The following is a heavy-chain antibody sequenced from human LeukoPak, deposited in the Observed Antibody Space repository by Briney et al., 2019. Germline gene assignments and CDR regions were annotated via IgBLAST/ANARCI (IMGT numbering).Heavy chain of an antibody. V-gene: IGHV4-59*01. CDR2: IYYSGST. D-gene: IGHD2/OR15-2a*01. CDR1: GGSISSYY. J-gene: IGHJ5*02. Sequence: SETLSLTXTVSGGSISSYYWSWIRQPPGKGLEWIGYIYYSGSTNYNPSLKSRVTISVDTSKNQFSLKLSSVTAADTAVYYCARGSHFGPFNWFDPWGQGTLVTVSS. CDR3: ARGSHFGPFNWFDP.